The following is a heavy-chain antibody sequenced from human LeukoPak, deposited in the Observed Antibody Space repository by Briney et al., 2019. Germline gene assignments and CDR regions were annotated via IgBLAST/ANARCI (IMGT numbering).Heavy chain of an antibody. V-gene: IGHV3-9*02. D-gene: IGHD3-10*01. Sequence: PGGSLRLSCAVSGFTSDDHAMHWVRQASGKGLEWVAGIMWRSGSTGYGDSVKGRFTISRDNAKKSLYLQMDSLRAEDTAVYYCARDKSAGADTGSSFYYWGQGALVTVSS. J-gene: IGHJ4*02. CDR1: GFTSDDHA. CDR2: IMWRSGST. CDR3: ARDKSAGADTGSSFYY.